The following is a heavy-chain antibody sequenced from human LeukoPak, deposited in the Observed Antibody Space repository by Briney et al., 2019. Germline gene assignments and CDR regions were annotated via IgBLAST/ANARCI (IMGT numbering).Heavy chain of an antibody. Sequence: PGGSLRLSCAASGFTVSSNYMSWVRQAPGKGLEWVSVIYSGGSTYYADSVKGRFTISSDNSKNTLYLQMNSLRAEDTAVYYCARDGAIYSSSWLTFDYWGQGTLVTVSS. V-gene: IGHV3-53*01. CDR3: ARDGAIYSSSWLTFDY. J-gene: IGHJ4*02. CDR1: GFTVSSNY. D-gene: IGHD6-13*01. CDR2: IYSGGST.